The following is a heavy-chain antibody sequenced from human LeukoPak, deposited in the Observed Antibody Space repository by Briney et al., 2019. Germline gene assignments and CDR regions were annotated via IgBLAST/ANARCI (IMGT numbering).Heavy chain of an antibody. V-gene: IGHV3-21*01. CDR2: ISSSSSYI. D-gene: IGHD1-26*01. J-gene: IGHJ4*02. CDR3: ARVVSSGGFDY. CDR1: GFSFSSYA. Sequence: PGGSLRLSCAASGFSFSSYAMSWVRQAPGKGLEWVSSISSSSSYIYYADSVKGRFTISRDNAKNSLYLQMNSLRAEDTAVYYCARVVSSGGFDYWGQGTLVTVSS.